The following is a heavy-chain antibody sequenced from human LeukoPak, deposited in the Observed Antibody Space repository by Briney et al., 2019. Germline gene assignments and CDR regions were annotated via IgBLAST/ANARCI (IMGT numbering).Heavy chain of an antibody. CDR2: MNPSGGNT. Sequence: GASVRVSCKASGYTFTSYDINWVRRATGLGLEWMGWMNPSGGNTGYAQKFLGRVTMTRDTSIRTAYMELSNLRSEDTAVYYCARGCSGGSCNGMDVWGQGTTITVSS. J-gene: IGHJ6*02. CDR3: ARGCSGGSCNGMDV. V-gene: IGHV1-8*01. D-gene: IGHD2-15*01. CDR1: GYTFTSYD.